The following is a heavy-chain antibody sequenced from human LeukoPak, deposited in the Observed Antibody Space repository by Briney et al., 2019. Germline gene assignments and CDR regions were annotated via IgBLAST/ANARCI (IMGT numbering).Heavy chain of an antibody. CDR2: ISGSGGST. V-gene: IGHV3-23*01. CDR1: GFTFSSYA. Sequence: GGSLRLSCAAYGFTFSSYAMSWVRQAPGKGLEWVSAISGSGGSTYYADSVKGRFTISRDNSKNTLYLQMNSLRAEDTAVYYCAKDPTNDYGDYYFDYWGQGTLVTVSS. J-gene: IGHJ4*02. CDR3: AKDPTNDYGDYYFDY. D-gene: IGHD4-17*01.